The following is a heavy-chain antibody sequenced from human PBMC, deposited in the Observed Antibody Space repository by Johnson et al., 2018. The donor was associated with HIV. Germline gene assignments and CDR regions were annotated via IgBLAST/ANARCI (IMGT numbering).Heavy chain of an antibody. CDR3: ARWTVTRGAFDI. V-gene: IGHV3-30*03. CDR2: ISYDGCNK. J-gene: IGHJ3*02. Sequence: QVQLVESGGGVVQPGRSLRLSCAASGFTFSSHGMHWVRQAPGKGLEWVTVISYDGCNKYYADSVKGRFTISRDNSKNTLYLQMNSLRAEDTAVYYCARWTVTRGAFDIWGQGTMVTVSS. CDR1: GFTFSSHG. D-gene: IGHD4-17*01.